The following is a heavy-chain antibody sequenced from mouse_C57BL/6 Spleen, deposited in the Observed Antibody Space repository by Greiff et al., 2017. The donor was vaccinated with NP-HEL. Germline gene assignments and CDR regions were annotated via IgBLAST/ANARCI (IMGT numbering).Heavy chain of an antibody. CDR2: ISGGGGNT. J-gene: IGHJ4*01. CDR1: GFTFSSYT. CDR3: TNPLNCDRYAMDY. V-gene: IGHV5-9*04. D-gene: IGHD4-1*01. Sequence: EVKLMESGGGLVKPGGSLKLSCAASGFTFSSYTMSWVRQTPEKRLEWVATISGGGGNTYYPDSVKGRFTISRDNAKNTMYLQLSRLRSEATAVYDGTNPLNCDRYAMDYWGQGTSVTVSS.